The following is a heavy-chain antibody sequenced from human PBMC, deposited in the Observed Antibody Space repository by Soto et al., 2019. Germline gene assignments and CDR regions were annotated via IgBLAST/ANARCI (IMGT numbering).Heavy chain of an antibody. CDR2: INHSGST. CDR3: ARGPRVVWVVPTAQRDFFDI. Sequence: QVQLQQWGAGLLKPSETLSLTCAVYGGSFSDFYWNFIRQPPGKGLEWIGEINHSGSTNYNPSLKSRVTISVDTSKNQFSLKLRSVTAADTAVYFCARGPRVVWVVPTAQRDFFDIWGQGTVVTVSS. V-gene: IGHV4-34*01. CDR1: GGSFSDFY. J-gene: IGHJ3*02. D-gene: IGHD2-2*01.